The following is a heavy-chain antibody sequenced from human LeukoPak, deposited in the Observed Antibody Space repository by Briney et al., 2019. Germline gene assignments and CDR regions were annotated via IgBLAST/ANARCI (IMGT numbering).Heavy chain of an antibody. J-gene: IGHJ3*02. D-gene: IGHD3-16*01. CDR2: ISYDGSNK. V-gene: IGHV3-30*03. CDR1: GLTFSTYG. CDR3: ARGGRMSMDI. Sequence: GGSLRLSCVVSGLTFSTYGMHWVRQAPGKGLEWVAVISYDGSNKYYADSVKGRFTISRDNSKNTLYLQMNSLRAEDTAVYYCARGGRMSMDIWGQGTMVTVSS.